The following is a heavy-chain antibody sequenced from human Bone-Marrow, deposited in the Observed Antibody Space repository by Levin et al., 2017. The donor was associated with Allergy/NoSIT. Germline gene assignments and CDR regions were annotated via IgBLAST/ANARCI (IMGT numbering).Heavy chain of an antibody. CDR2: INSATGST. CDR3: AGGGAYAY. Sequence: ASVKVSCKASGYTFALYYLHWVRQAPGQGLEWMGKINSATGSTSFAQNFQGRVTLSRDTSTSTVYMELSSLKSEDTAVYYCAGGGAYAYWGQGTLVTVSS. D-gene: IGHD2-2*01. V-gene: IGHV1-46*01. J-gene: IGHJ4*02. CDR1: GYTFALYY.